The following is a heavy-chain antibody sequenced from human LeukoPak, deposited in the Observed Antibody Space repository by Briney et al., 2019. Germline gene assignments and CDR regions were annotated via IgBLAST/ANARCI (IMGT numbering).Heavy chain of an antibody. CDR3: ARDARSSSWYPTYYFDY. D-gene: IGHD6-13*01. J-gene: IGHJ4*02. CDR2: FYYSGST. V-gene: IGHV4-39*07. CDR1: GGSISSSIYY. Sequence: SETLSLTCSVSGGSISSSIYYWGWIRQPPGKGLEWIGSFYYSGSTYYNPSLKSRVTISVDSSENQFSLKLTSVTAADTAVYYCARDARSSSWYPTYYFDYWGQGTLVTVSS.